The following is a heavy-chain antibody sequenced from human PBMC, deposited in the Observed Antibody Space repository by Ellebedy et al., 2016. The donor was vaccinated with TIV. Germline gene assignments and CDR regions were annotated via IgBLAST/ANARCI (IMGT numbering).Heavy chain of an antibody. CDR1: GGSISNYY. CDR3: ARGGSGGYEDLDY. J-gene: IGHJ4*02. Sequence: MPSETLSLTCTVSGGSISNYYWTWIRQPPGKRLELFGYIYSSGSTFYNPSLKSRITMSVDTSKNHFSLRLTSVTAADTAVYYCARGGSGGYEDLDYWGPGTLVTVSS. CDR2: IYSSGST. V-gene: IGHV4-59*01. D-gene: IGHD5-12*01.